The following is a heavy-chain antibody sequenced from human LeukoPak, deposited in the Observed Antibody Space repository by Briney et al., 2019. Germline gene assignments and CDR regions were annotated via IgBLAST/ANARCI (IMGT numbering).Heavy chain of an antibody. CDR3: AREGSRYCSGGSCYEN. J-gene: IGHJ4*02. Sequence: GASVTVSFTASGGTFSSYAISWVRQAPGQGLEWMGGIIPIFGTANYAQKFQGRVTITTDESTSTAYMELSSLRSEDTAVYYCAREGSRYCSGGSCYENWGQGTLVTVSS. D-gene: IGHD2-15*01. CDR2: IIPIFGTA. V-gene: IGHV1-69*05. CDR1: GGTFSSYA.